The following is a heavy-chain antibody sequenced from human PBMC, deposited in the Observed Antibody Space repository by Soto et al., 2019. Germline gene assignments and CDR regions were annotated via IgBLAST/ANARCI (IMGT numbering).Heavy chain of an antibody. J-gene: IGHJ5*02. Sequence: SETLSLTCTVSGGSISSYYWSWIRQPPGKGLEWIGYIYYSGSTNYNPSLKSRVTISVDTSKNQFSLKLSSVTAADTAVYYCARDSSGYFENWFDPWGQGTLVTVPQ. CDR1: GGSISSYY. V-gene: IGHV4-59*01. CDR3: ARDSSGYFENWFDP. D-gene: IGHD3-22*01. CDR2: IYYSGST.